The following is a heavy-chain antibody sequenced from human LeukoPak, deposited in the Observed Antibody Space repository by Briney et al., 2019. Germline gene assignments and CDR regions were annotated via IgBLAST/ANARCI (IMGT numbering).Heavy chain of an antibody. Sequence: PSETLSLTCAVYGGSFSGYYWSWIRQPPGKGLEWIGEINHSGGTNYNPSLKSRVTILVDTSKNQFSLRLSSVTAADTGVYYCARQSSTGLAYWGQGTLVTVSS. CDR2: INHSGGT. D-gene: IGHD1-1*01. V-gene: IGHV4-34*01. CDR1: GGSFSGYY. J-gene: IGHJ4*02. CDR3: ARQSSTGLAY.